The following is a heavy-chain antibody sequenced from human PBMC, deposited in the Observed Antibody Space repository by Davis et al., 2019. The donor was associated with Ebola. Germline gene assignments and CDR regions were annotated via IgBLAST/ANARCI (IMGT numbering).Heavy chain of an antibody. Sequence: SVKVSCKASGGTFSSYAFSWVRQAPGQGLEWMGGILPMFGTAADYAQKFQGRVTITRDTSATTAYMDLSSLRSEDTAVYFCARLSSTWSSLYGMDVWGQGTTVTVSS. CDR1: GGTFSSYA. J-gene: IGHJ6*02. V-gene: IGHV1-69*05. CDR2: ILPMFGTAA. D-gene: IGHD6-13*01. CDR3: ARLSSTWSSLYGMDV.